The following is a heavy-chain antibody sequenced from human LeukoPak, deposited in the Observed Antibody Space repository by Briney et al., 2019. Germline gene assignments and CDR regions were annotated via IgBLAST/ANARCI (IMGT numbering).Heavy chain of an antibody. CDR1: GYTFTSYY. D-gene: IGHD2-2*02. CDR2: INPSGGST. J-gene: IGHJ6*02. Sequence: ASVKVSCKASGYTFTSYYMHWVRQAPGQGLEWMGIINPSGGSTSYAQKFQGRVTMTRDTSTSTVYMELSSLRSEDTAVYYCARRCSSTSCYRYYGMDVWGQGTTVTVSS. CDR3: ARRCSSTSCYRYYGMDV. V-gene: IGHV1-46*01.